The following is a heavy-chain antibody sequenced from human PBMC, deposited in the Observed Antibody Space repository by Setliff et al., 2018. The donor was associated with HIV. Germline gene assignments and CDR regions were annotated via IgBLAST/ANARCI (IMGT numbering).Heavy chain of an antibody. CDR1: GGSISNSNYF. D-gene: IGHD6-19*01. Sequence: SETLSLTCTVSGGSISNSNYFWDWIRQPPGKGLEWIGSAGSADYGGNAYYNPSLKSRVTISVETSKNQFSLKLTSVTATDTAIYYCSREERGWTNRGAFDIWGQGTMVTVSS. V-gene: IGHV4-39*07. CDR2: AGSADYGGNA. CDR3: SREERGWTNRGAFDI. J-gene: IGHJ3*02.